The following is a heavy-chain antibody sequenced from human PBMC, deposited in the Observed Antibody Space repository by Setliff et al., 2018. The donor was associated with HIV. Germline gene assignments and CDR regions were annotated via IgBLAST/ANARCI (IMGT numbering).Heavy chain of an antibody. Sequence: GGSLRLSCAASGFTFGDYAIHWVRQAPGKGLEWVTVISYDGSYKNYADSVKGRFTIPRDNSKNTVFVQMNSLRADDTATYYCVRDLTTIVTRKVFDFWGQGTMVTVSS. J-gene: IGHJ3*01. V-gene: IGHV3-30*04. D-gene: IGHD4-4*01. CDR1: GFTFGDYA. CDR3: VRDLTTIVTRKVFDF. CDR2: ISYDGSYK.